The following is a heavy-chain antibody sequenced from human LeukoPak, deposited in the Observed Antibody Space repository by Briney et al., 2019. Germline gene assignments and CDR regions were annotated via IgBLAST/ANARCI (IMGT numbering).Heavy chain of an antibody. J-gene: IGHJ6*02. Sequence: PGGSLRLSCAASGFTFSSYSMNWVRQAPGKGLEWVSSISSSSSYIYYADSVKGRFTISRDNAKNSLYLQMNSLRAEDTAVYYCARDLGDIVATTFSYGMDVWGQGTTVTVSS. CDR1: GFTFSSYS. D-gene: IGHD5-12*01. CDR2: ISSSSSYI. V-gene: IGHV3-21*01. CDR3: ARDLGDIVATTFSYGMDV.